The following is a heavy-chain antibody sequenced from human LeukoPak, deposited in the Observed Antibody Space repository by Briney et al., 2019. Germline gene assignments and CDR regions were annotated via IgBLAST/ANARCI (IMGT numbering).Heavy chain of an antibody. D-gene: IGHD3-9*01. CDR3: AKGFLTGHLYYFDY. CDR2: IWYDGSNK. V-gene: IGHV3-33*06. J-gene: IGHJ4*02. CDR1: GFTFSSYG. Sequence: PGGSLRLSCAASGFTFSSYGMHWVRQAPGKGLEWVAVIWYDGSNKFYADSVKGRFTISRDNSKNTLYLQMNSLTAEDTAVYYCAKGFLTGHLYYFDYWGQGTLVTVSS.